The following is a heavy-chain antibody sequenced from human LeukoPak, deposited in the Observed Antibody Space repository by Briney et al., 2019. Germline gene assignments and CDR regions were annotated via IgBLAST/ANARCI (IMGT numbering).Heavy chain of an antibody. CDR3: ARGLGYCSGGSCGQYYYYGMDV. CDR2: INSDGSST. D-gene: IGHD2-15*01. Sequence: GGSLRLSCAASGFTFSFYWMHWVRQAPGKGLVWVSRINSDGSSTSHADSVKGRFTISRDNAKNTLYLQMNSLRAEDTAVYYCARGLGYCSGGSCGQYYYYGMDVWGQGTTVTVSS. J-gene: IGHJ6*02. V-gene: IGHV3-74*01. CDR1: GFTFSFYW.